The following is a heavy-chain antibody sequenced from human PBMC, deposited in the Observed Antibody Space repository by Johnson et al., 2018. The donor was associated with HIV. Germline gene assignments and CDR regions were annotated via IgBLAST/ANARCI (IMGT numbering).Heavy chain of an antibody. D-gene: IGHD6-6*01. V-gene: IGHV3-7*01. CDR1: GFTFSSYW. J-gene: IGHJ3*02. CDR2: IKHDGSEK. Sequence: VRLVESGGGLVQPGGSLRLSCAASGFTFSSYWMSWVRQAPGKGLAWVANIKHDGSEKYYADSVKGRFTISRDNSKNTLYLQMNSRRAEDTAVYYCARDKGIAARPDAFDIWGQGTMVTVSS. CDR3: ARDKGIAARPDAFDI.